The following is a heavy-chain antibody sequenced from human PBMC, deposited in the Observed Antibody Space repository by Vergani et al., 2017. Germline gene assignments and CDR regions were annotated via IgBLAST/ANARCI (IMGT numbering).Heavy chain of an antibody. J-gene: IGHJ4*02. Sequence: EVQLVESGGGLVQPGRSLRLSCAASGFTFDDYAMHWVRQAPGKGLEWVSGISWNSGSIGYADSVKGRFTISRDNAKNSLYLQMNSLRAEDTALYYCATGPQLVPYFDYWGQGTLVTVSS. CDR1: GFTFDDYA. CDR2: ISWNSGSI. V-gene: IGHV3-9*01. CDR3: ATGPQLVPYFDY. D-gene: IGHD6-13*01.